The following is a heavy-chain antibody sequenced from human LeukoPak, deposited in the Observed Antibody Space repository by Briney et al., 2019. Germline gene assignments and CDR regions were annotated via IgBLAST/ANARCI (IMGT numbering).Heavy chain of an antibody. D-gene: IGHD3-22*01. V-gene: IGHV4-59*01. CDR3: ARSGKDDSSGYYYLGPFDY. CDR1: GDSIRSYY. J-gene: IGHJ4*02. Sequence: SETLSLTCAVSGDSIRSYYWSWLRQPPGKGLEWIGYIYYSGSTKYNPSLKSRVTISVDTSKNQFSLKLSSVTAADTAVYYCARSGKDDSSGYYYLGPFDYWGQGTLVTVSS. CDR2: IYYSGST.